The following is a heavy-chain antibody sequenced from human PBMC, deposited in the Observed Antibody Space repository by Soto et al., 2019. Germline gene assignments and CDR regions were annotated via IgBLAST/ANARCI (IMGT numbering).Heavy chain of an antibody. CDR1: GGTFSSYA. D-gene: IGHD3-22*01. Sequence: GASVKVSCKASGGTFSSYAISWVRQAPGQGLEWMGGSIPIFGTANYAQKFQGRVTITADESTSTAYMELSSLRSEDTAVYYCARVSPPRDSSGYSRDYWGQGTLVTVSS. V-gene: IGHV1-69*13. CDR3: ARVSPPRDSSGYSRDY. J-gene: IGHJ4*02. CDR2: SIPIFGTA.